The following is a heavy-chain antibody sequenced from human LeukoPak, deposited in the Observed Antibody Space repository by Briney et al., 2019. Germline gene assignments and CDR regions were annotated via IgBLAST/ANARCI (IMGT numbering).Heavy chain of an antibody. Sequence: ASVKVSCKASGYTFTSYGISWVRQAPGQGLEWMGWISAYNGNTNYAQKLQGRVTMTTDASTSTAYMELRSLRSDDTAVYYCARIYDFWCGYPGYFDYWGQGTLVTVSS. V-gene: IGHV1-18*01. CDR1: GYTFTSYG. CDR3: ARIYDFWCGYPGYFDY. CDR2: ISAYNGNT. J-gene: IGHJ4*02. D-gene: IGHD3-3*01.